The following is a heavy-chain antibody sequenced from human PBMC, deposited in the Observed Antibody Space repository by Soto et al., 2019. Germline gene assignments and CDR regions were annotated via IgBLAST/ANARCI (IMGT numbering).Heavy chain of an antibody. CDR2: ISGSGGST. Sequence: VASVKVSCAASGFTFSSYAMSWVRQAPGKGLEWVSAISGSGGSTYYADSVKGRFTISRDNSKNTLYLQMNSLRAEDTAVYYCAKDFYSITMIVVVASDAFDIWGQGTMVTVSS. J-gene: IGHJ3*02. CDR3: AKDFYSITMIVVVASDAFDI. V-gene: IGHV3-23*01. D-gene: IGHD3-22*01. CDR1: GFTFSSYA.